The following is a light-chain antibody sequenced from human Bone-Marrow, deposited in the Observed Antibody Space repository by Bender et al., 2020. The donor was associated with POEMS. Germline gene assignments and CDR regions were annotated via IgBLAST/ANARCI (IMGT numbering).Light chain of an antibody. Sequence: QSALTQPASVSGSPGQSITISCTGTSSDIGSYNYVSWYQQHPGKAPKLIIYDVSNRPSGVSNRFSGSKSGNTASLTISGLQTEDEADYYCSSYTNATLGVFGTGTEVAVL. CDR1: SSDIGSYNY. V-gene: IGLV2-14*03. CDR2: DVS. J-gene: IGLJ1*01. CDR3: SSYTNATLGV.